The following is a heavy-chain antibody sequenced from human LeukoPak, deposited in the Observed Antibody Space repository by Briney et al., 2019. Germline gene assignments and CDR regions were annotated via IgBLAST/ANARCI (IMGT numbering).Heavy chain of an antibody. J-gene: IGHJ4*02. CDR2: ISFDGTNK. CDR1: GFTFSNYA. D-gene: IGHD3-10*01. Sequence: QAGGSLRLSCAASGFTFSNYAMHWVRQAPGKGLEWVAVISFDGTNKYYANSVQGRFTISRDNSKNTLYLQMNSLRTEDTALYYCARDMYDNGWSSFDYWGQGTLVTVSS. V-gene: IGHV3-30-3*01. CDR3: ARDMYDNGWSSFDY.